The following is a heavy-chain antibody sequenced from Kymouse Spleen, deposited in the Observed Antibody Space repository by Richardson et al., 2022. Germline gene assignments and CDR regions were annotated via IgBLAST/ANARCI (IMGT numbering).Heavy chain of an antibody. CDR2: IWYDGSNK. D-gene: IGHD1-26*01. CDR3: ARDTLIVGATTGAFDI. J-gene: IGHJ3*02. V-gene: IGHV3-33*01. Sequence: QVQLVESGGGVVQPGRSLRLSCAASGFTFSSYGMHWVRQAPGKGLEWVAVIWYDGSNKYYADSVKGRFTISRDNSKNTLYLQMNSLRAEDTAVYYCARDTLIVGATTGAFDIWGQGTMVTVSS. CDR1: GFTFSSYG.